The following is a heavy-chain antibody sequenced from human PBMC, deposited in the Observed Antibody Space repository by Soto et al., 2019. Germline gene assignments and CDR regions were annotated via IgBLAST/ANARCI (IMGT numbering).Heavy chain of an antibody. CDR2: IIPIFPTP. D-gene: IGHD5-12*01. V-gene: IGHV1-69*12. J-gene: IGHJ6*02. CDR1: GGTFGNSA. Sequence: QVQLVQSGAEVKKPGSSVTVSCKASGGTFGNSAISWVRQAPGQGLEWMGGIIPIFPTPDYAQKFQGRVTTPADYPTSRPYVELTSLRSEATALYYSAQAKDRLQFGGHYYYAMGLWGQGTTVTVSS. CDR3: AQAKDRLQFGGHYYYAMGL.